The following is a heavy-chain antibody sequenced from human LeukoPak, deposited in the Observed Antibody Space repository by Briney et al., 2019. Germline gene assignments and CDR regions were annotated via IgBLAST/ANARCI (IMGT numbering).Heavy chain of an antibody. CDR2: LHPNSGNT. J-gene: IGHJ4*02. D-gene: IGHD1-1*01. Sequence: ASVKVSCKASGYTFTSYHINWVRQATGQGLEWMGWLHPNSGNTGYAQKFQGRVTITRNTSISTAYMELSSLRSEDTAVYYCARGLEVDWDNPSGAGDYWGQGNLVTVSS. V-gene: IGHV1-8*03. CDR1: GYTFTSYH. CDR3: ARGLEVDWDNPSGAGDY.